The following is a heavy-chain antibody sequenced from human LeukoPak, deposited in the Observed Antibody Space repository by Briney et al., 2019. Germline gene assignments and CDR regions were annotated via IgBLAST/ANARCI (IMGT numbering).Heavy chain of an antibody. V-gene: IGHV3-7*05. D-gene: IGHD3-22*01. J-gene: IGHJ4*02. CDR1: GFTFSSYW. CDR2: IKHDGSEK. CDR3: ARYYDSSGLGVVDY. Sequence: TGGSLRLSCAASGFTFSSYWMHWVRQAPGKGLEWVANIKHDGSEKYYVDSVKGRFTISRDNAKNSLYLQMDSLRAEDTAVYYCARYYDSSGLGVVDYWGQGTLVTVSS.